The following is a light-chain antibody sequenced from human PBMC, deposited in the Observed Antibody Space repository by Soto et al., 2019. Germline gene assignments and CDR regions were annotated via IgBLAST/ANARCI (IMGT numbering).Light chain of an antibody. V-gene: IGLV2-14*01. Sequence: QSALTQGASVSGSPGQWITISCTGTSSDVGGYNYVSWYQQHPGKAPKLMIYDVFTRPSGISNRFSGSKSGNTASLTISALQAEDEADYYCTSWTSTSTYVFGSGTKVTVL. CDR2: DVF. CDR1: SSDVGGYNY. CDR3: TSWTSTSTYV. J-gene: IGLJ1*01.